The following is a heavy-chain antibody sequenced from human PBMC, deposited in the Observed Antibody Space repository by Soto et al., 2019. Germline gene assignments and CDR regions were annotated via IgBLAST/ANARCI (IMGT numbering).Heavy chain of an antibody. V-gene: IGHV1-69*02. CDR2: IIPILGIA. CDR3: VATGVTPDP. D-gene: IGHD2-15*01. J-gene: IGHJ5*02. CDR1: GGTFSSYT. Sequence: QVQLVQSGAEVQKPGSSVQVSCKASGGTFSSYTISWVRQAPGQGLEWMGRIIPILGIANYAQKLQGRVTITADKSTSTAYMELSSLRPEDTAVYYCVATGVTPDPWGQGTLVTVSS.